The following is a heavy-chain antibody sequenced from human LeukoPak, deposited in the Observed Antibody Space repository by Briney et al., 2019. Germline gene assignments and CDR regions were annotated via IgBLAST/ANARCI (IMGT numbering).Heavy chain of an antibody. J-gene: IGHJ4*02. Sequence: GGSLRLSCAASGFTFSSHWMRWVRQAPGKGLEWVANIKQDGREKYYVDSVKGRFTISRDNPKNTLYLQMNSLRAEDTAVYYCAKGDSSSWAPDSWGQGSLVTVSS. CDR2: IKQDGREK. D-gene: IGHD6-13*01. V-gene: IGHV3-7*05. CDR3: AKGDSSSWAPDS. CDR1: GFTFSSHW.